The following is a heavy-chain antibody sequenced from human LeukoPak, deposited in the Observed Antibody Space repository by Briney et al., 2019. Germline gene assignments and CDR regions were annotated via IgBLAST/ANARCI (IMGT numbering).Heavy chain of an antibody. CDR2: ISGSGGST. CDR1: GFTFSSYA. V-gene: IGHV3-23*01. CDR3: AKGGSGRSSSKYYFDY. Sequence: GGSLRLSCAASGFTFSSYAMSWVRQAPGKGLEWVSAISGSGGSTYYADSVKGRFTISRDNSKNTLYLQMNSLRAEDTAVYYCAKGGSGRSSSKYYFDYWGQGTLVTVSS. J-gene: IGHJ4*02. D-gene: IGHD6-6*01.